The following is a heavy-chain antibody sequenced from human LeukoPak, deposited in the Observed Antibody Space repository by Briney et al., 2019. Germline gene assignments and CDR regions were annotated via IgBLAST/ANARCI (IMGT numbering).Heavy chain of an antibody. J-gene: IGHJ5*02. CDR3: ARVHYDSSGLLDP. CDR1: GYTFSNYG. V-gene: IGHV1-18*04. Sequence: ASVKVSCKASGYTFSNYGITWVRQAPGQGFEWVGWISGFNGHTQIAQKVQGRVMLTTDTSTNTAYMELSSLRSDDTAVYFCARVHYDSSGLLDPWGQGTLVTVSS. CDR2: ISGFNGHT. D-gene: IGHD3-22*01.